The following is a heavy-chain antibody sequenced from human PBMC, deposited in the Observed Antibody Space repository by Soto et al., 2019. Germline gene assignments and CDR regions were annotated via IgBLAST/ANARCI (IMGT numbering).Heavy chain of an antibody. V-gene: IGHV3-23*01. J-gene: IGHJ4*02. CDR1: GLTLGSNG. CDR2: MSGSGDST. Sequence: EVQLLESGGGLVKPGGSLRISCAASGLTLGSNGMRWVRQSPGKGLEWVSRMSGSGDSTYCVETVKGRFTTSTDNSKNTLYLQMNSLRVEDTAVYYCAIRSGHGSRTYFPFDYWGQGTLVTVST. CDR3: AIRSGHGSRTYFPFDY. D-gene: IGHD3-10*01.